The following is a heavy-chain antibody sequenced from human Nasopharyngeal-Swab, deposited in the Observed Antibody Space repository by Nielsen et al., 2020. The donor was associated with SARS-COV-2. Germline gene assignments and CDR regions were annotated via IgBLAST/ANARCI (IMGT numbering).Heavy chain of an antibody. D-gene: IGHD3-16*01. J-gene: IGHJ5*02. V-gene: IGHV3-21*01. Sequence: GGSLRLSCAAPGFTFSSYSMNWVRQAPGKGPEWVSSISSSSSYIYYADSVKGRFTISRDNAKNSLYLQMNSLRAEDTAVYYCARGGVRSYWFDPWGQGTLVTVSS. CDR1: GFTFSSYS. CDR3: ARGGVRSYWFDP. CDR2: ISSSSSYI.